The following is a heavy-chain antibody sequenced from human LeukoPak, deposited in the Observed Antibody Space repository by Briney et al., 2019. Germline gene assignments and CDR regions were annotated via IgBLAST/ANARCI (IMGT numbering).Heavy chain of an antibody. CDR3: AKDTYYYGSGSYYNLADY. D-gene: IGHD3-10*01. CDR1: GFTFSSYS. V-gene: IGHV3-30*02. Sequence: PGGSLRLSCAASGFTFSSYSMNWVRQAPGKGLEWVAFIRYDGSNKYYADSVKGRFTISRDNSKNTLYLQMNSLRAEDTAVYYCAKDTYYYGSGSYYNLADYWGQGTLVTVSS. J-gene: IGHJ4*02. CDR2: IRYDGSNK.